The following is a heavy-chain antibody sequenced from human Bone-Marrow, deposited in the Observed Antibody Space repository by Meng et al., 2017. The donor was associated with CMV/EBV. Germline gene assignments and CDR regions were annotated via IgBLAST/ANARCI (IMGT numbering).Heavy chain of an antibody. CDR2: ISYDGSNK. D-gene: IGHD3-3*01. CDR3: ARDPGSLDQDAECYYYYGMDV. V-gene: IGHV3-30-3*01. J-gene: IGHJ6*02. Sequence: GGSLRLSCAASGFTFSSYAMHWVRQAPGKGLEWVAVISYDGSNKYYADSVKGRFTISRDNSKDTLYLQMNSLRAEDTAVYYCARDPGSLDQDAECYYYYGMDVWGQGTTVTASS. CDR1: GFTFSSYA.